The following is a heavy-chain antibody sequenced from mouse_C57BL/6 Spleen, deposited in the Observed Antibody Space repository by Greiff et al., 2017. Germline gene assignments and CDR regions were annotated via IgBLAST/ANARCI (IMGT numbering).Heavy chain of an antibody. CDR2: IYPRSGNT. CDR1: GYTFTSYG. V-gene: IGHV1-81*01. D-gene: IGHD1-1*01. J-gene: IGHJ1*03. Sequence: QVHVKQSGAELARPGASVKLSCKASGYTFTSYGISWVKQRTGQGLEWIGEIYPRSGNTYYNEKFKGKATLTADKSSSTAYMELRSLTSEDSAVYFCARGSMPSYGSRENWYFDVWGTGTTVTVSS. CDR3: ARGSMPSYGSRENWYFDV.